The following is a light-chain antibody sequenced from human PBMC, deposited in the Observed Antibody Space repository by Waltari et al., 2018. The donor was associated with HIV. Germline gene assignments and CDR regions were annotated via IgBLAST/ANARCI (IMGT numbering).Light chain of an antibody. J-gene: IGLJ1*01. V-gene: IGLV3-1*01. CDR2: QHN. CDR3: QTWDTSTASYV. Sequence: SYEVSQPPSVSVSPGPTASISCSGHKLAAKYVSWYQQKPGQSPVLVIFQHNKRPSGIPERFSGSKSGNTATLTIRGTQTMDDADYFCQTWDTSTASYVFGTGTTVTVL. CDR1: KLAAKY.